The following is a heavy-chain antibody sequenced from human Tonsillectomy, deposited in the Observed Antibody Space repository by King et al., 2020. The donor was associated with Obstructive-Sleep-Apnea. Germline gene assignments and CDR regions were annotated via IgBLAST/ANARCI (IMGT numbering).Heavy chain of an antibody. J-gene: IGHJ6*02. D-gene: IGHD2/OR15-2a*01. CDR2: IYYSGRT. CDR1: GGSVSSSSYY. V-gene: IGHV4-39*01. CDR3: AGRYFQFISQTFYGLNV. Sequence: LQLQESGPGLVKPSETLFLTCTVSGGSVSSSSYYWTLIRQPPGKGLEWIGSIYYSGRTDYSPSLQSRVTISVDTSKNQFSLLLTSVTAADTAVYYCAGRYFQFISQTFYGLNVWGQGTTVTVSS.